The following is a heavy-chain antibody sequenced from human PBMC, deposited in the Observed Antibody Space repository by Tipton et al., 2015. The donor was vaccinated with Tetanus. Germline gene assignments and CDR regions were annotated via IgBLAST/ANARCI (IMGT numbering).Heavy chain of an antibody. J-gene: IGHJ6*02. CDR2: IKQDGSEK. V-gene: IGHV3-7*01. Sequence: SLRLSCAASGFTFSSYWMSWVRQAPGKGLEWVANIKQDGSEKYYVDSVKGRFTISRDNAKHSLYLQMNSLRAEDTAVYYCARMGRYYDSSGQTYYGMDVWGQGTTVTVSS. CDR3: ARMGRYYDSSGQTYYGMDV. CDR1: GFTFSSYW. D-gene: IGHD3-22*01.